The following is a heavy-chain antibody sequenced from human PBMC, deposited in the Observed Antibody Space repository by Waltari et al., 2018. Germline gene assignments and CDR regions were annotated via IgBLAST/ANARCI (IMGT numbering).Heavy chain of an antibody. Sequence: QVQLQESGPGLVKPSETLSLTCTVSGGSITAHYWSWIRQPPGKGLESIGYIYYSGRTYYNPSLKSRVTISVDTSKNQFSLKLSSVTAADTAVYYCARDDSGSSAINAFDIWGQGTMVTVSS. CDR2: IYYSGRT. CDR1: GGSITAHY. CDR3: ARDDSGSSAINAFDI. V-gene: IGHV4-59*11. D-gene: IGHD1-26*01. J-gene: IGHJ3*02.